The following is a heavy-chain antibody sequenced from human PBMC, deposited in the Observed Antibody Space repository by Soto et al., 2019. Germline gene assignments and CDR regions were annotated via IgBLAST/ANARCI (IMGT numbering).Heavy chain of an antibody. CDR1: GFTFSSYA. J-gene: IGHJ6*02. CDR2: ISYDGSNK. Sequence: GGSLRLSCAASGFTFSSYAMHWVRQAPGKGLEWVAVISYDGSNKYYADSVKGRFTISRDNSKNTLYLQMNSLRAEDTAVYYCARELMVYATHYGMDVWGQGTTVTVSS. V-gene: IGHV3-30-3*01. D-gene: IGHD2-8*01. CDR3: ARELMVYATHYGMDV.